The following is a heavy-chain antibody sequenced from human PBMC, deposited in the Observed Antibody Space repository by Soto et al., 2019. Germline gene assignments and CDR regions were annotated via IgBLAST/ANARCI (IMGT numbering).Heavy chain of an antibody. J-gene: IGHJ6*02. CDR2: IKQDGSEK. Sequence: PGGSLRLSXAASGFTFSSYWTSWVRQAPGKGLEWVANIKQDGSEKYYVDSVKGRFTISRDNAKNSLYLQMNSLRAEDTAVYYCAREVLGYYYYGMDVWGQGTTVTVSS. V-gene: IGHV3-7*01. CDR1: GFTFSSYW. CDR3: AREVLGYYYYGMDV. D-gene: IGHD7-27*01.